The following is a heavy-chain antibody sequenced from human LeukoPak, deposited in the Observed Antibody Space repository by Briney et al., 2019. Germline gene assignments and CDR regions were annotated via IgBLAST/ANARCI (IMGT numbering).Heavy chain of an antibody. V-gene: IGHV1-24*01. J-gene: IGHJ4*02. CDR2: FDPEDGET. CDR1: GYTLTELS. CDR3: ATVAGRGPFDY. D-gene: IGHD6-19*01. Sequence: ASEKVSCKVSGYTLTELSMHSVRQAPGKGRVWMGGFDPEDGETIYAQKFQGRVTMTEDTSTDTAYMELSSLRSEDTAVYYCATVAGRGPFDYWGQGTLVTVSS.